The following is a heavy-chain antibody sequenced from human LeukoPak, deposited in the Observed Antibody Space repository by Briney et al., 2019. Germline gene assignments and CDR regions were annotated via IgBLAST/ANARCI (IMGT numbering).Heavy chain of an antibody. D-gene: IGHD3-10*01. Sequence: PGGSLRLSCAASGFTFSSYGMHWVRQAPGKGLEWVAFIRYDGSNKYYADSVKGRFTISRDNSKNTLYLQMNSLRAEDTAVYYCAKDWVEPPGITIKSEGAIDYWGQGTLVTVSS. V-gene: IGHV3-30*02. CDR1: GFTFSSYG. CDR2: IRYDGSNK. CDR3: AKDWVEPPGITIKSEGAIDY. J-gene: IGHJ4*02.